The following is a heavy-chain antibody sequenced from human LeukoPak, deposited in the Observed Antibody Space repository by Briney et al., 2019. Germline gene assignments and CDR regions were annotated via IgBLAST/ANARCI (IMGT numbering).Heavy chain of an antibody. J-gene: IGHJ5*02. CDR2: INGDGTTT. D-gene: IGHD3-10*01. V-gene: IGHV3-74*01. Sequence: GGSLRLSCAASGFTFSSYWMHWVRHAPGKGLVWVSRINGDGTTTTYADSVKGRFTISRDNAKNTLYLQMNTLRAEDTAVYYCARGFGELSLGWFDPWGQRTLVTVSS. CDR1: GFTFSSYW. CDR3: ARGFGELSLGWFDP.